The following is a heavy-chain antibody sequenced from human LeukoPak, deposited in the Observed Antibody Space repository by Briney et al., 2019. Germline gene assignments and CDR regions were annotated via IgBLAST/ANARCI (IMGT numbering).Heavy chain of an antibody. D-gene: IGHD6-19*01. CDR3: AKGMSGWYGGGGDY. CDR1: GFTFSSYA. J-gene: IGHJ4*02. CDR2: ISGNGGST. V-gene: IGHV3-23*01. Sequence: GGSLRLSCAASGFTFSSYAMSWVRQAPGKGLEWVSAISGNGGSTYYADSVKGRFTISRDNSKHTLYLQMNSLRAEDTAVYYCAKGMSGWYGGGGDYWGQGALVTVSP.